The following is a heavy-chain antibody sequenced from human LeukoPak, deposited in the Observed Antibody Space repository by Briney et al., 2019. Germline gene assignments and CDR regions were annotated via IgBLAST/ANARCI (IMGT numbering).Heavy chain of an antibody. CDR2: INTNTGNP. J-gene: IGHJ5*02. V-gene: IGHV7-4-1*02. CDR1: GYTFTSYA. CDR3: ARDTHTGYSSSWYNWFDP. Sequence: GASVKVSCKASGYTFTSYAMNWVRQAPGQGLEWMGWINTNTGNPTYAQGFTGRFVFSLDTSVSTAYLQISSLKAEDTAVYYCARDTHTGYSSSWYNWFDPWGQGTLVTVSS. D-gene: IGHD6-13*01.